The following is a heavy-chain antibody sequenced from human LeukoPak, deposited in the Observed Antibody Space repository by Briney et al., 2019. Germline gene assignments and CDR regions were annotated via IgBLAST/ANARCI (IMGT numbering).Heavy chain of an antibody. CDR1: GFTFDDYA. D-gene: IGHD6-13*01. V-gene: IGHV3-9*01. J-gene: IGHJ4*02. CDR3: AKASIAAADTSFDY. CDR2: ISWNSGSI. Sequence: GGSPRHSRAASGFTFDDYAMHWVRQDPGKGLGWVSGISWNSGSIGYADSVTGRFTISRDNAKNSLYLQMNSLRAEDTAVYYCAKASIAAADTSFDYWGQGTLVTVSS.